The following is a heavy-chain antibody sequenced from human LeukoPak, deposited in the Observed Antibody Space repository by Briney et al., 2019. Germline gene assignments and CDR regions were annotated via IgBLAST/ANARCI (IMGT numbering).Heavy chain of an antibody. CDR2: ISSSGSTI. J-gene: IGHJ6*04. V-gene: IGHV3-48*03. D-gene: IGHD3-10*01. CDR3: ARGYGSGSYYYYYGMDV. Sequence: GGSLRLSCAASGFTFSSYEMNWVRQAPGKGLEGVSYISSSGSTIYYADSVKGRFTISRDNAKNSLYLQMNSLRAEDTAVYYCARGYGSGSYYYYYGMDVWGKGTTVTVSS. CDR1: GFTFSSYE.